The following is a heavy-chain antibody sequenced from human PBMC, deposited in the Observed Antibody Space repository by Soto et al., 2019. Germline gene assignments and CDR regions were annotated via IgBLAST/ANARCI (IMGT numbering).Heavy chain of an antibody. CDR1: GASMNNYY. D-gene: IGHD3-16*01. J-gene: IGHJ4*02. V-gene: IGHV4-59*01. Sequence: KASETLSLTCTVSGASMNNYYGSWVRQPPGKGLEWIGYMFYSGGSNSNPSLKGRVTISVGTSKNQISLKLTSVTAADTAVYYCVRSGHSFGGVMWGQGTLVTVSS. CDR3: VRSGHSFGGVM. CDR2: MFYSGGS.